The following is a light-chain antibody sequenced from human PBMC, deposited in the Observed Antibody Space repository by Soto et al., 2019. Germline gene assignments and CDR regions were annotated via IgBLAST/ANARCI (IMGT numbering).Light chain of an antibody. CDR3: EAWDDSLYGAV. J-gene: IGLJ2*01. CDR2: NND. CDR1: SSNIGANP. V-gene: IGLV1-44*01. Sequence: QYVLTQPPSASGTPGQRVTISCSGSSSNIGANPINWYQQLPGTAPKLLIYNNDQRPSGVPDRFSASKSGTSASLAISGLQSEDEADYYCEAWDDSLYGAVFGGGTKLTVL.